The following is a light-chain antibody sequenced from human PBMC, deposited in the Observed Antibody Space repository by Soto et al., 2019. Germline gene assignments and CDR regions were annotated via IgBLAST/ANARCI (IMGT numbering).Light chain of an antibody. V-gene: IGKV1-39*01. Sequence: DIQMTQSPSSLSASVGDRVTITCRASQDISNYLNWYQHRLGRAPKLLIYDATRLQSGVSSRFSGSGSGTDFTLTISSLQPEDFANYYCQQSYVTPRTFGPGTRVDIK. J-gene: IGKJ1*01. CDR1: QDISNY. CDR2: DAT. CDR3: QQSYVTPRT.